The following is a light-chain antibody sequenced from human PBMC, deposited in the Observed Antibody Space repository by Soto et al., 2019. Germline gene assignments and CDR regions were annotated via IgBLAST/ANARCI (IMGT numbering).Light chain of an antibody. CDR1: QSISSW. Sequence: DIQMTQSPSTLSASVGDTVTITCRASQSISSWLAWYQQKPGTAPKLLIYKASSLQSGVPSRFSGSGSGTEFTLTISSLQPDDFATYYCQQYVTAFRSFGQGTKVDI. V-gene: IGKV1-5*03. J-gene: IGKJ1*01. CDR2: KAS. CDR3: QQYVTAFRS.